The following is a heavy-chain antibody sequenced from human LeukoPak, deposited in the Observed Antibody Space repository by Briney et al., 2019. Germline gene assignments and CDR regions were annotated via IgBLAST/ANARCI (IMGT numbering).Heavy chain of an antibody. D-gene: IGHD6-19*01. CDR1: GFTFSSCS. J-gene: IGHJ4*02. V-gene: IGHV3-48*01. CDR3: ARGAYSSGWAYFDH. Sequence: PGGSLRLSCAASGFTFSSCSMNWVRQAPGKGLEWVSYISSSFSVIHYADSVKGRFTISRDDAKNSLYLHMDSLRAEDTAVYYCARGAYSSGWAYFDHWGQGTLVTVSS. CDR2: ISSSFSVI.